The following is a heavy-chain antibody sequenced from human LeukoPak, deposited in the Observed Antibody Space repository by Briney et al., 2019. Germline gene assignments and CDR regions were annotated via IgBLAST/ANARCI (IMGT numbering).Heavy chain of an antibody. CDR1: GFTFSSYA. D-gene: IGHD3-10*01. CDR2: ISGSGGST. V-gene: IGHV3-23*01. Sequence: QPGGSLRLSCAASGFTFSSYAMSWVRQAPGKGLEWVSAISGSGGSTYYADSVKGRFTISRDNSKNTLYLQMNSLRAEDTAVYYCAKPYHYYGSGSYLPFDYWGQGTLVTVSS. J-gene: IGHJ4*02. CDR3: AKPYHYYGSGSYLPFDY.